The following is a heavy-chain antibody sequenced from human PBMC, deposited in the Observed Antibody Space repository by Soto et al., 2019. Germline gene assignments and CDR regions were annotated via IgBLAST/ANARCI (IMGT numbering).Heavy chain of an antibody. V-gene: IGHV3-30*04. CDR3: ARSRGYSNYYYYGMDV. D-gene: IGHD1-1*01. Sequence: QVQLVESGGGVVQPGRSLRLSCGASGFTFNNHAMHWVRQAPGKGLEWVAVMSYDGRNKYYADSVKGRFTISRDNSKNTLYLHTNSVRADDTAVYYCARSRGYSNYYYYGMDVWGQGTTVTVSS. J-gene: IGHJ6*02. CDR1: GFTFNNHA. CDR2: MSYDGRNK.